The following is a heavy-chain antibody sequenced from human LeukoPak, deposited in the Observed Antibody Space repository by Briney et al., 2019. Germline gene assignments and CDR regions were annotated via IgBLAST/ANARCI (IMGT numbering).Heavy chain of an antibody. D-gene: IGHD3-22*01. J-gene: IGHJ4*02. V-gene: IGHV3-48*03. Sequence: GGSLRLSCAASGFTFSSYEMNWVRQAPGKGLEWVSYISSSGSTIYYADSVKGRFTISRDNSKNTLYLQMNSLRAEDTAVYYCARTCHYDSSGYCPFDYWGQGTLVTVSS. CDR2: ISSSGSTI. CDR3: ARTCHYDSSGYCPFDY. CDR1: GFTFSSYE.